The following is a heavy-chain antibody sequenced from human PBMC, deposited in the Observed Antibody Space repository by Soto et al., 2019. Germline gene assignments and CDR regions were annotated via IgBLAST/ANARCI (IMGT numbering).Heavy chain of an antibody. V-gene: IGHV5-51*01. CDR1: GYSFTRYW. D-gene: IGHD6-19*01. CDR3: ARHNIGSGWYGGASTGPLKVYYYGMDV. CDR2: IYPGDSDT. Sequence: GASLKISCTGSGYSFTRYWIGGVRQMPGKGLEWMWIIYPGDSDTRYSPSFQGHVTISADKSISNAYLQWSSLKASDTAMYYLARHNIGSGWYGGASTGPLKVYYYGMDVWGQGTTVTVSS. J-gene: IGHJ6*02.